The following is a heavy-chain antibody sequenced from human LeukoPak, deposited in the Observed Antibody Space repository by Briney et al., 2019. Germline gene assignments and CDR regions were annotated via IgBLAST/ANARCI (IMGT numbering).Heavy chain of an antibody. V-gene: IGHV3-11*06. Sequence: GGSLRLSCAASGFTFSDYYMNWVRQAPGKRLEWISYISTGSTYTNYIDSVKGRFTISRDNAKNSLYLQMNSLRAEDSAVYYCARDSSYGYDYWGQGTLVTVSS. CDR3: ARDSSYGYDY. CDR1: GFTFSDYY. CDR2: ISTGSTYT. D-gene: IGHD5-18*01. J-gene: IGHJ4*02.